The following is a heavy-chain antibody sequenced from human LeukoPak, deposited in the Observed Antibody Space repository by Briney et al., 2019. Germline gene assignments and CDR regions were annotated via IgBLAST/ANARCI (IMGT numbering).Heavy chain of an antibody. CDR1: GGSISGFY. CDR3: AKGGSNYFYYGMDV. V-gene: IGHV4-4*07. CDR2: IYSSGST. D-gene: IGHD3-9*01. Sequence: PSETLSLTCTVSGGSISGFYWNWLRQSAEKGLEWLGRIYSSGSTNYNPSLGSRVSMSVDTSKNHFSLRLSSVTAADTAFYFCAKGGSNYFYYGMDVWGQGTTVTVSS. J-gene: IGHJ6*02.